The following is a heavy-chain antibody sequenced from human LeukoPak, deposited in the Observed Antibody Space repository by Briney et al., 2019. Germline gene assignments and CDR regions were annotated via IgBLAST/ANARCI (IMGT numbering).Heavy chain of an antibody. J-gene: IGHJ4*02. CDR3: AKDRGSSGWSFDY. Sequence: PGGSLILSCAASGFTFSSYGMHWVRQAPGKGLEWVAVISYDGSNKYYADSVKGRFTISRDSSKNTLYLQMNSLRAEDTAVYYCAKDRGSSGWSFDYWGQGTLVTVSS. CDR1: GFTFSSYG. V-gene: IGHV3-30*18. CDR2: ISYDGSNK. D-gene: IGHD6-19*01.